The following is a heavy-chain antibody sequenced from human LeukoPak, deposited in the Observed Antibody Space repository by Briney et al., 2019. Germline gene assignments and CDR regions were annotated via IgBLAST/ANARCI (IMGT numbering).Heavy chain of an antibody. CDR1: GGSISSYY. CDR2: IYYSGST. J-gene: IGHJ4*02. V-gene: IGHV4-59*01. CDR3: AREGYSYGFDY. D-gene: IGHD5-18*01. Sequence: SETLSLTCTVSGGSISSYYWSWIRQPPGKGLEWIGYIYYSGSTNYNPSLKSRVIISVDTSKNQFSLKLSSVTAADTAVYYCAREGYSYGFDYWGQGTLVTVSS.